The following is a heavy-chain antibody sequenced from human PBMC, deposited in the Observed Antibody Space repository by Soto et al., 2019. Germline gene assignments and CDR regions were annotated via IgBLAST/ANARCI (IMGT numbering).Heavy chain of an antibody. CDR3: AKSPHDILIGSAFDY. J-gene: IGHJ4*02. V-gene: IGHV3-9*01. D-gene: IGHD3-9*01. Sequence: VQLVESGGGLVQPARSLRLSCAASGFTFDDYAMHWVRQGPGKGLEWVSGISWNSGGIGYADSVKGRFTISRDNAKNSLYLQMDRLRPEDTAFYYCAKSPHDILIGSAFDYWGQGTLVTVSS. CDR2: ISWNSGGI. CDR1: GFTFDDYA.